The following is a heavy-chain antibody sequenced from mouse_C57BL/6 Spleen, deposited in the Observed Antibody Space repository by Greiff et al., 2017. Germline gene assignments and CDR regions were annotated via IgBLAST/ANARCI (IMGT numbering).Heavy chain of an antibody. J-gene: IGHJ4*01. D-gene: IGHD1-1*01. CDR2: IWTGGGT. CDR3: ARNWGTTVVATEARDY. Sequence: VKLMESGPGLVAPSQSLSITCTVSGFSLTSYAISWVRQPPGKGLEWLGVIWTGGGTNYNSALKSRLSISKVNAKSQVFLKMNSLQTDDTARYYCARNWGTTVVATEARDYWGQGTSVTVSS. CDR1: GFSLTSYA. V-gene: IGHV2-9-1*01.